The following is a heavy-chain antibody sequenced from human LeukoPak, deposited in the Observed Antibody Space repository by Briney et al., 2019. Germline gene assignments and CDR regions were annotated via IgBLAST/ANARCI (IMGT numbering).Heavy chain of an antibody. CDR3: ARHAESGSDRFDY. CDR1: GGSISSYY. D-gene: IGHD5-12*01. Sequence: SETLSLTCTVSGGSISSYYWSWIRQPPGKGLEWIGYIYYSGSTNYNPSLKSRVTISVDTSKSQFSLKLSSVTAADTAVYYCARHAESGSDRFDYWGQGTLVTVSS. V-gene: IGHV4-59*08. J-gene: IGHJ4*02. CDR2: IYYSGST.